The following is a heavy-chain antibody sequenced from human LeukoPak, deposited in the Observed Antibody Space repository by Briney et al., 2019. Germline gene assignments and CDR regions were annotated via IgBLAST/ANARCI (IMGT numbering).Heavy chain of an antibody. J-gene: IGHJ6*02. CDR1: GFTFSSYG. Sequence: PGGSLRLSCAASGFTFSSYGMHWVRQAPGKGLEYVSAISSNGGSTYYANSVKGRFTISRDNSKNTLYLQMGSLRAEDMAVYYCARGTSGTYYYYGMDVWGQGTTVTVSS. CDR2: ISSNGGST. V-gene: IGHV3-64*01. D-gene: IGHD3-3*01. CDR3: ARGTSGTYYYYGMDV.